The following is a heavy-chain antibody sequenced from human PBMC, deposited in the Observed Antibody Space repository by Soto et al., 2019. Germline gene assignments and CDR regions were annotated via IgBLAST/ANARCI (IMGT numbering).Heavy chain of an antibody. J-gene: IGHJ4*02. D-gene: IGHD2-2*01. CDR3: AKDRDYPRDQFHY. V-gene: IGHV3-23*01. Sequence: PGGSLRLSCTASGFTFTYYAFSWVRQAPGKGLEWVSAISANGQGIYYADSVRGRFTISRDNSKNTVFLHMDSLRAEDTAVYYCAKDRDYPRDQFHYWGPGTLVTVSS. CDR2: ISANGQGI. CDR1: GFTFTYYA.